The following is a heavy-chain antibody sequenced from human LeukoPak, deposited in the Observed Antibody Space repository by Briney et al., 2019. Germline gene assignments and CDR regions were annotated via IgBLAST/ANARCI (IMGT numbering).Heavy chain of an antibody. J-gene: IGHJ3*02. CDR3: AHTSCSGGSCYPLGAFDI. Sequence: SGPTLVNPTQTLTLNCTFSGFSLSTSGVGVTWIHQPPGKPLERLALIYWHDDKRYSPSLKSRLTITKDTSKIQVVLTMTNMDPVDTATYYCAHTSCSGGSCYPLGAFDIWGQGTMVTVSS. V-gene: IGHV2-5*01. CDR2: IYWHDDK. D-gene: IGHD2-15*01. CDR1: GFSLSTSGVG.